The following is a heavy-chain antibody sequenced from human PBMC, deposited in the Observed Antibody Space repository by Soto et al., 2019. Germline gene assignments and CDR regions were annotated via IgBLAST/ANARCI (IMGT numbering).Heavy chain of an antibody. CDR2: IKSRTDGGTI. CDR3: FTVRSAAGWY. J-gene: IGHJ4*01. V-gene: IGHV3-15*01. Sequence: GGSLRLSCAVSGLTFSNAWMSWVRQAPGKGLEWVGRIKSRTDGGTIDYAAPVKGRFTISRDDSKATLYLQMNSLKAEDAGVYYCFTVRSAAGWYWGHGTLVTVSS. CDR1: GLTFSNAW. D-gene: IGHD2-15*01.